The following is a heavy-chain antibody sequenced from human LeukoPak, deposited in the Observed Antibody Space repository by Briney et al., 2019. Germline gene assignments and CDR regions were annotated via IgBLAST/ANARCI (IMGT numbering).Heavy chain of an antibody. CDR1: GGTFSSYA. Sequence: ASVKVSCKASGGTFSSYAISWVRQAPGQGLEWMGGIIPISGTTNYAQKFQGRVTITTDESTSTAYMELSSLRSEDTAVYYCARESAAAGTFVYWGQGTLVTVSS. D-gene: IGHD6-13*01. V-gene: IGHV1-69*05. CDR2: IIPISGTT. CDR3: ARESAAAGTFVY. J-gene: IGHJ4*02.